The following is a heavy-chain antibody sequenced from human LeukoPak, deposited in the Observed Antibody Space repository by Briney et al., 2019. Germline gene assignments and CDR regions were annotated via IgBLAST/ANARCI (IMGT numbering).Heavy chain of an antibody. D-gene: IGHD6-19*01. CDR3: AKVAGTLDV. Sequence: GGSLRLSCAASGFTFSSYGMHWVRQAPGKGLEWVAVISYDGSNKYYADSVKGRFTISRDNPKNTLYLQMNSLRAEDTAVYYCAKVAGTLDVWGQGTTVTVSS. J-gene: IGHJ6*02. CDR1: GFTFSSYG. CDR2: ISYDGSNK. V-gene: IGHV3-30*18.